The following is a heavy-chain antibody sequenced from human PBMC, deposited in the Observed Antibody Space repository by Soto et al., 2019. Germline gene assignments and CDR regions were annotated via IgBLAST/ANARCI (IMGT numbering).Heavy chain of an antibody. V-gene: IGHV1-69*02. D-gene: IGHD2-2*02. CDR2: IIPILGIA. J-gene: IGHJ4*02. CDR3: ARASDTSFDY. Sequence: QVQLVQSGAEVKKPASSVKVSCKASGGTFSSYTISSVRQAPGQGLEWMGRIIPILGIANYAQKFQGRVTITADKSASAAYMELSSRRSEDTAVYYCARASDTSFDYWGQGTLVTVFS. CDR1: GGTFSSYT.